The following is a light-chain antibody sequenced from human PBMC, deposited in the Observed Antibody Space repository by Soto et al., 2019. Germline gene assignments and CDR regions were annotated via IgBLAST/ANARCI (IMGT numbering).Light chain of an antibody. CDR1: QSLSSY. CDR3: QQRSNWPT. CDR2: DAS. V-gene: IGKV3-11*01. Sequence: EIVLTQSPATLSLSPGERATLSCRASQSLSSYLAWYQQKPGQAPRLLIYDASNRATGIPARFSGSGSGTDFTLTISSLAPEDFAVYYCQQRSNWPTFGPGTKVDIK. J-gene: IGKJ3*01.